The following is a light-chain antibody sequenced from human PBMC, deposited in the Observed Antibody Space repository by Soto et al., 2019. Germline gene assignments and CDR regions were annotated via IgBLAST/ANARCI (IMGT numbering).Light chain of an antibody. CDR1: SSDVGGYNY. CDR2: EVI. CDR3: TSYAGGNNV. V-gene: IGLV2-8*01. Sequence: QSALTQPPSASGSPGQSVTITWTETSSDVGGYNYVSWYQQHPGKVPKLMIYEVIKRPSGVPDRFSGSKSRNTASLTVSGLQPEDEADYYCTSYAGGNNVFGTGTKLTVL. J-gene: IGLJ1*01.